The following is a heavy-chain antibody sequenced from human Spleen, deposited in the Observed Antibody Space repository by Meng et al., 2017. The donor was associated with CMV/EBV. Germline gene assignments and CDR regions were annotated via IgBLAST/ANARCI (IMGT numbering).Heavy chain of an antibody. CDR2: INWNGGST. Sequence: GGSLRLSCAASGFTFDDYGMSWVRQAPGKGLEWVSGINWNGGSTGYADSVKGRFTISRDNAKNSLYLQMSSLRAEDTALYHCARAHLRGGYDYWGQGTLVTVSS. D-gene: IGHD3-10*01. CDR3: ARAHLRGGYDY. V-gene: IGHV3-20*01. CDR1: GFTFDDYG. J-gene: IGHJ4*02.